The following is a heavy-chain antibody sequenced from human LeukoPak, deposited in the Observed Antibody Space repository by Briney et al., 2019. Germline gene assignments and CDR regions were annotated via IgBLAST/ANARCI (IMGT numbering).Heavy chain of an antibody. Sequence: GGSLRLSCAASGFTVSSNYMSWVRQAPGKGLEWVSVIYSGGSTYYADSVKGRFTISRDNSKNTLYLQMNSLRAEDTAVYYCARGQGSTLIGVHLDYWGQGTLVTVSS. CDR3: ARGQGSTLIGVHLDY. CDR1: GFTVSSNY. D-gene: IGHD2/OR15-2a*01. V-gene: IGHV3-66*01. CDR2: IYSGGST. J-gene: IGHJ4*02.